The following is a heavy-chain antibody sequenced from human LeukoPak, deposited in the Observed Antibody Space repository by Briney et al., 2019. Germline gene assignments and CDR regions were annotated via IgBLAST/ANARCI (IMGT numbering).Heavy chain of an antibody. J-gene: IGHJ4*02. CDR1: GGSISSGDYY. D-gene: IGHD5-12*01. CDR2: IYYSGST. Sequence: PSETLSLTCTVSGGSISSGDYYWSWIRQPPGKGLEWIGYIYYSGSTYYNPSLKSRVTISVDTSKNQFSLKLSSVTAADTAVYYCAREIIVATMGVEDYFDYWGQGTLVTVSS. CDR3: AREIIVATMGVEDYFDY. V-gene: IGHV4-30-4*08.